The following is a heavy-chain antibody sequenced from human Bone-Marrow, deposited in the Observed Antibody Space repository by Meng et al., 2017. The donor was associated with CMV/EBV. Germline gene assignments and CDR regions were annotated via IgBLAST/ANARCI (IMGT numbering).Heavy chain of an antibody. CDR2: ISSGSSYI. CDR3: ARLASPTHIEDS. CDR1: GFAFSSYT. J-gene: IGHJ4*02. D-gene: IGHD2-2*01. V-gene: IGHV3-21*01. Sequence: GGSLRLSCTASGFAFSSYTMNWVRQAPGKGLEWVSSISSGSSYIYYAGSVKGRFTITRDNAKSSLFLQMNSLRAEDAGVYYCARLASPTHIEDSWGQGTLVTVSS.